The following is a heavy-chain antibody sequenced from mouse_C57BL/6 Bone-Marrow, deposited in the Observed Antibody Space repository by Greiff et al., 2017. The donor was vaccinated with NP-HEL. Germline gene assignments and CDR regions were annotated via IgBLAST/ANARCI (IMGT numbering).Heavy chain of an antibody. CDR1: GYTFTDYN. D-gene: IGHD2-3*01. CDR2: INPNNGGT. CDR3: ASDGYVGIFAY. Sequence: VQLQQSGPELVKPGASVKMSCKASGYTFTDYNMHWVKQSHGKSLEWIGYINPNNGGTSYNQKFKGKATLTVNKSSSTAYMELRSLTSEDSAVYYCASDGYVGIFAYWGQGTLVTVSA. V-gene: IGHV1-22*01. J-gene: IGHJ3*01.